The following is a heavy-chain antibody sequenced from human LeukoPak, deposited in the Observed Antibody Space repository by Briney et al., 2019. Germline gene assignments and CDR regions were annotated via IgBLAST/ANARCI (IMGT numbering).Heavy chain of an antibody. J-gene: IGHJ5*02. V-gene: IGHV3-48*03. CDR2: ISKSGDTI. CDR3: ARRGTDYCTPSSCHANWFAP. D-gene: IGHD4-11*01. Sequence: GGSLRLSCAASGFTFSSYGMNWVRQAPGKGLEWISYISKSGDTIYYADSVKGRFTISRDNAENSLYLQMNSLRAEDTAVYFCARRGTDYCTPSSCHANWFAPWGQGTQVTVSS. CDR1: GFTFSSYG.